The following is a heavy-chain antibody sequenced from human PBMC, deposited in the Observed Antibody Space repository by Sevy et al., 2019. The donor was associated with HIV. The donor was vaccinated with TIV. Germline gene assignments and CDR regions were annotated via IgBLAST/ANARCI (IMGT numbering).Heavy chain of an antibody. V-gene: IGHV1-18*01. D-gene: IGHD1-26*01. CDR1: GYTLTNFG. CDR2: ISPYNGNK. CDR3: ARDRRAHYVEGGSSDY. Sequence: ASVKVSCKASGYTLTNFGIDWVRQAPGQGLEWMGWISPYNGNKNHAPKFQDRVTMTTDTSTGTIYMELRSLKSDDTAVYYCARDRRAHYVEGGSSDYWGQGTLVTVSS. J-gene: IGHJ4*02.